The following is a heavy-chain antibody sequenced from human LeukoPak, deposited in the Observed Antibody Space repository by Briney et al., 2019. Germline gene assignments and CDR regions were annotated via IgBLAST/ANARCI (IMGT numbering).Heavy chain of an antibody. CDR3: ARLVVTTRIDY. Sequence: GSLRLSCAASGFTFRNHAIHWVRQAPGKGLEWIGSIYYSGSTYYNPSLKSRVTISVDTSKNQFSLKLSSVTAADTAVYYCARLVVTTRIDYWGQGTLVTVSS. CDR2: IYYSGST. J-gene: IGHJ4*02. D-gene: IGHD2-21*02. V-gene: IGHV4-39*01. CDR1: GFTFRNHAIH.